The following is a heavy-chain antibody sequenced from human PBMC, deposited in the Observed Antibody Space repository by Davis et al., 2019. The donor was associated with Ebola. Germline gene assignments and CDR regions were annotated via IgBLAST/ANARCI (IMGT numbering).Heavy chain of an antibody. CDR3: AGGRTTVTTIWFDP. CDR2: IYYSGST. D-gene: IGHD4-11*01. CDR1: GGSISSGGYY. V-gene: IGHV4-31*03. Sequence: SETLSLTCTVSGGSISSGGYYWSWIRQHPGKGLEWIGYIYYSGSTYYNPSLKSRVTISVDTSKNQFSLKLSSVTAADTAVYYCAGGRTTVTTIWFDPWGQGTLVTVSS. J-gene: IGHJ5*02.